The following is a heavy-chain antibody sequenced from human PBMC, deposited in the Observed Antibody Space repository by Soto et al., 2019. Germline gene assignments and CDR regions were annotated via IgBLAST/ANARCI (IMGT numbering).Heavy chain of an antibody. Sequence: QVQLVQSGAEVKKPGSSVKVSCKASGGTFSSYTISWVRQARGQALEWMGRIIPILGIANYAQKFQGRVPITTDKSTSTAYMELSSLRSGDTAVYYCARDQQRPYYYYGMDVWGQGTTVTVSS. CDR1: GGTFSSYT. D-gene: IGHD6-25*01. CDR2: IIPILGIA. CDR3: ARDQQRPYYYYGMDV. J-gene: IGHJ6*02. V-gene: IGHV1-69*08.